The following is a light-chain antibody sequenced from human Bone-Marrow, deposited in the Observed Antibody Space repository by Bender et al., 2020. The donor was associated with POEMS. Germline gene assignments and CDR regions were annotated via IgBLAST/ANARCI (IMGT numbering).Light chain of an antibody. CDR3: CSYVGTTTFDI. J-gene: IGLJ1*01. Sequence: QSALTQPPSASGSPGQSVTISCSGSSSDVGAYNYVSWYQQYPGKAPKLIIYDVNKRPSGVSNRFSGSNSGNTASLTISGLQAEDEADYYCCSYVGTTTFDIFGTGTKVTVL. V-gene: IGLV2-8*01. CDR2: DVN. CDR1: SSDVGAYNY.